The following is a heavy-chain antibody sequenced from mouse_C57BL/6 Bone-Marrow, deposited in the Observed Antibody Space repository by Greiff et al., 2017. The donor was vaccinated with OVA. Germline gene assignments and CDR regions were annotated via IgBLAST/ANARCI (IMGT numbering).Heavy chain of an antibody. CDR2: IDPENGDT. CDR1: GFNIKDDY. D-gene: IGHD6-1*01. J-gene: IGHJ4*01. Sequence: EVQGVESGAELVRPGASVKLSCTASGFNIKDDYMHWVKQRPEQGLEWIGWIDPENGDTEYASKFQGKATITADTSSNTAYLQLSSLTSEDTAVYYCTPLIYAMDYWGQGTSVTVSS. CDR3: TPLIYAMDY. V-gene: IGHV14-4*01.